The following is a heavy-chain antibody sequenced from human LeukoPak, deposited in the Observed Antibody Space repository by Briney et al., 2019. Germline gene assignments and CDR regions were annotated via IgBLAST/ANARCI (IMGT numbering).Heavy chain of an antibody. V-gene: IGHV4-59*12. CDR2: IYYSGST. CDR1: GGSISSYY. J-gene: IGHJ4*02. D-gene: IGHD6-19*01. CDR3: AGAVAGTFDY. Sequence: SETLSLTCTVSGGSISSYYWSWIRQPPGKVLEWIGSIYYSGSTYYNPSLKSRVTISVDTSKNQFSLKLSSVTAADTAVYYCAGAVAGTFDYWGQGTLVTVSS.